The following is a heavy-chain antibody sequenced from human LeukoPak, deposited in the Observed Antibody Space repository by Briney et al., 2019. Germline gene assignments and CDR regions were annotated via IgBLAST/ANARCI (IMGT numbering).Heavy chain of an antibody. J-gene: IGHJ6*04. CDR3: AELGITMIGGV. V-gene: IGHV3-23*01. CDR2: ISNSDGNT. Sequence: PGGSLRLSCAASGFTFSSYDMSWVRQAPGKGLEWASTISNSDGNTYYADSVKGRFTISRDNSKNTLYLQMNSLRAEDTAVYYCAELGITMIGGVWGKGTTVTISS. CDR1: GFTFSSYD. D-gene: IGHD3-10*02.